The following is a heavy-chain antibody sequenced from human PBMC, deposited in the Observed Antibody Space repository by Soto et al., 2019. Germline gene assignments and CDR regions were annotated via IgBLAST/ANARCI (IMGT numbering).Heavy chain of an antibody. D-gene: IGHD3-22*01. CDR2: IIPIFGTA. J-gene: IGHJ6*02. CDR1: GGTFSSYA. CDR3: ARDRYYYDSSGYYDYYGMDV. Sequence: SVKVSCKDSGGTFSSYAISWVRQAPGQGLEWMGGIIPIFGTANYAQKFQGRVTITADESTSTAYMELSSLRSEDTAVYYCARDRYYYDSSGYYDYYGMDVWG. V-gene: IGHV1-69*13.